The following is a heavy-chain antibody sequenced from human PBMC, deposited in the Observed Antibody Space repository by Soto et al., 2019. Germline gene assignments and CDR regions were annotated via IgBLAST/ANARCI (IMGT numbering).Heavy chain of an antibody. J-gene: IGHJ5*02. V-gene: IGHV4-30-4*08. Sequence: SETLSLTCTVSGDSITSSKHYWSWIRQHPGKGLEWIGYIYLSGFTYSTPSLKSRVNMSLDTSKNQFSLKLSSVTAADTAVYYCVKDQAAAGFGPWGQGTLVTVSS. CDR1: GDSITSSKHY. D-gene: IGHD6-13*01. CDR3: VKDQAAAGFGP. CDR2: IYLSGFT.